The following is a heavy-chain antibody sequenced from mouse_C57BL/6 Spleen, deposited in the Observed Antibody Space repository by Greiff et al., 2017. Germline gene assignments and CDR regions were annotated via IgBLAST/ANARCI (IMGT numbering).Heavy chain of an antibody. CDR2: IYPGSGST. CDR3: ARGIAWFAY. Sequence: QVQLKQPGAELVKPGASVKMSCKASGYTFTSYWITWLKQRPGQGLECIGDIYPGSGSTNYNEKFKSKATLTVDTSSSTAYMQLSSLTSEDSAVYYCARGIAWFAYWGQGTLVTVSA. J-gene: IGHJ3*01. V-gene: IGHV1-55*01. CDR1: GYTFTSYW.